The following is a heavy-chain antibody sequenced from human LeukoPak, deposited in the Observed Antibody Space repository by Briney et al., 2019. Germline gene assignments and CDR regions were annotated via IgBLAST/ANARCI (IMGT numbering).Heavy chain of an antibody. Sequence: SETLSLTCAVYGGSFSGYYWSWIRQPPGKGLEWIGEINHSGSTNYNPSLKSRVTISVDTSKNQFSLKLSSVTAADTAVYYCARHRFSYGSGSYHYFDYWGQGTLVTVSS. CDR2: INHSGST. CDR3: ARHRFSYGSGSYHYFDY. V-gene: IGHV4-34*01. CDR1: GGSFSGYY. D-gene: IGHD3-10*01. J-gene: IGHJ4*02.